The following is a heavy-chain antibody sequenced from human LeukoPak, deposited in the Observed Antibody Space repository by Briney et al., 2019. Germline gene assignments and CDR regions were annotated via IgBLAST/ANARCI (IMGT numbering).Heavy chain of an antibody. D-gene: IGHD1-26*01. CDR1: GFTFNTYG. CDR3: AKSNSGSQTTVGN. V-gene: IGHV3-33*06. Sequence: GRSLRLSCAASGFTFNTYGMHWVRQAPGKGLEWVAVIWSDGTHKYYSDSVKGRFTISRDNSKNTLYLEMNSLRVEDTAVYYCAKSNSGSQTTVGNWGQGTLVTVSS. CDR2: IWSDGTHK. J-gene: IGHJ4*02.